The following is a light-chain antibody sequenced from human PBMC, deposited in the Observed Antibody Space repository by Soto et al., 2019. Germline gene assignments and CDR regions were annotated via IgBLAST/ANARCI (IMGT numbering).Light chain of an antibody. V-gene: IGLV2-14*01. J-gene: IGLJ1*01. CDR3: TSYTSRSTYV. CDR1: SSDVGGYDF. CDR2: EVT. Sequence: QSVLTQPASVSGSPGQSITISCTGTSSDVGGYDFVSWYQHHPGKAPELLIFEVTNRPSGVSHRFSGSKSGNTASLTISGLQVQDEAAYYCTSYTSRSTYVLGNGTKVTVL.